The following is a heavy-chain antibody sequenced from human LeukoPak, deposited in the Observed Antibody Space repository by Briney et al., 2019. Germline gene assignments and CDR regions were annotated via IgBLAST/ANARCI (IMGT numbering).Heavy chain of an antibody. V-gene: IGHV1-69*13. Sequence: GASVKVSCKASGGTFISYAISWVRQAPGQGLEWMGGIIPIFGTANYAQKFQGRVTITADESTSTAYMELSSLRSEDTAVYYCASDPRFATTVTNPPDAFDIWGQGTMVTVSS. CDR1: GGTFISYA. D-gene: IGHD4-17*01. CDR2: IIPIFGTA. CDR3: ASDPRFATTVTNPPDAFDI. J-gene: IGHJ3*02.